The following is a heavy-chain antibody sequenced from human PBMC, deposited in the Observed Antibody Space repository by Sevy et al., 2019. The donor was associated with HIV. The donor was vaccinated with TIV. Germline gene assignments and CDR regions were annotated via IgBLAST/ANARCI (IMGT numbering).Heavy chain of an antibody. V-gene: IGHV3-33*01. D-gene: IGHD3-3*01. CDR3: ASDRLGITISAEWGGGMDV. CDR2: IRYDGSNK. CDR1: GFTLSSYG. Sequence: GGSLRLSCAASGFTLSSYGMHWVRQAPGKGLEWVAVIRYDGSNKYYADPVKGRFTISRDNSKNTLYLQMTSLRSEDTVVYYWASDRLGITISAEWGGGMDVWGQGTTVTVSS. J-gene: IGHJ6*02.